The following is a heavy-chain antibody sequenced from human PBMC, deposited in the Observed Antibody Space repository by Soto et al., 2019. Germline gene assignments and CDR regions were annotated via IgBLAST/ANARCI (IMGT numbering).Heavy chain of an antibody. D-gene: IGHD4-4*01. CDR2: IYHSGST. V-gene: IGHV4-30-2*01. Sequence: SETLSLTCAVSGGSISSGGYSWSWIRQPPGKGLEWIGYIYHSGSTYYNPSLKSRVTISVDRSKNQFSLKLSSVTAADTAVYYGARTGCNSLWFDPWGQGTQVTVSS. J-gene: IGHJ5*02. CDR3: ARTGCNSLWFDP. CDR1: GGSISSGGYS.